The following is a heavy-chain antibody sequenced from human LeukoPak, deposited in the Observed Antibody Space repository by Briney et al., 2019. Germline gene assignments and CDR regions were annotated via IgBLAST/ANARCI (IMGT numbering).Heavy chain of an antibody. CDR3: ARRGSSSYYYYYYMDV. D-gene: IGHD6-6*01. CDR1: GGSISSSSYY. Sequence: SETLSLTCTVSGGSISSSSYYWGWIRQPPGKGLEWIGSIYYSGSTNYNPSLKSRVTISVDTSKNQFSLKLSSVTAADTAVYYCARRGSSSYYYYYYMDVWGKGTTVTVSS. J-gene: IGHJ6*03. CDR2: IYYSGST. V-gene: IGHV4-39*07.